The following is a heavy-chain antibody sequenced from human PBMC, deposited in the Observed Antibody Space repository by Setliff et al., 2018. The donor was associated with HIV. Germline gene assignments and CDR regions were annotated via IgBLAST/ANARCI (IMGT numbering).Heavy chain of an antibody. D-gene: IGHD3-22*01. V-gene: IGHV3-21*06. CDR2: ISRSGNYI. CDR1: GFNFSDFT. Sequence: GESPKISCAASGFNFSDFTVNWVRQAPRKGLEWVSSISRSGNYIYYADSVEGRFTISRDSATNSLFLQMSSLRVEDTAVYYCARGDRSGFNNYFDSWGQGTLVTVSS. J-gene: IGHJ4*02. CDR3: ARGDRSGFNNYFDS.